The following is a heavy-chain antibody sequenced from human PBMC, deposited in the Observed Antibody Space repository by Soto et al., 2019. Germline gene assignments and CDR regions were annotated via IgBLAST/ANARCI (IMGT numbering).Heavy chain of an antibody. CDR3: ARDRSSSWYGDH. CDR2: ISVYNGNT. V-gene: IGHV1-18*01. CDR1: GYTFASYG. Sequence: QVQLVQSGPEVKQPGASVKVSCKASGYTFASYGVTWVRQAPGQGLEWMGWISVYNGNTNYAQKLQGRVSMTADTSTNTAYMELRSLRSDDPAVYFCARDRSSSWYGDHWGQGTLVTVSS. J-gene: IGHJ4*02. D-gene: IGHD6-13*01.